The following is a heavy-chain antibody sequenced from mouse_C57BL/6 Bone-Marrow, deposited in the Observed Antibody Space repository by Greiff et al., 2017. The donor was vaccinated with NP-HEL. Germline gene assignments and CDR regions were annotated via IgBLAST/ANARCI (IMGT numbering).Heavy chain of an antibody. D-gene: IGHD2-5*01. CDR3: ARHEEAYYSNYYAMDY. Sequence: QVQLKESGAELVKPGASVKLSCKASGYTFTEYTIHWVKQRSGQGLEWIGWFYPGSGSIKYNEKFKDKATLTADKSSSTVYMELSRLTSEDSAVYFCARHEEAYYSNYYAMDYWGQGTSVTVSS. CDR1: GYTFTEYT. V-gene: IGHV1-62-2*01. CDR2: FYPGSGSI. J-gene: IGHJ4*01.